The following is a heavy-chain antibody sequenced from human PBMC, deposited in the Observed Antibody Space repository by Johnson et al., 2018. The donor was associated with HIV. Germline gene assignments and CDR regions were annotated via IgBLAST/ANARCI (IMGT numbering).Heavy chain of an antibody. CDR1: GFTFSSYA. CDR2: ISYDGSKK. Sequence: QVQLVESGGGLVQPGGSLRLSCAASGFTFSSYAVQWVRQAPDKGLEWVAVISYDGSKKYYADSVKGRFTISRDNSKNTLYLQMNSLRAEDTAVYYCAAVDTVMVTGAFDIWGQGTMVTVSS. V-gene: IGHV3-30*14. D-gene: IGHD5-18*01. J-gene: IGHJ3*02. CDR3: AAVDTVMVTGAFDI.